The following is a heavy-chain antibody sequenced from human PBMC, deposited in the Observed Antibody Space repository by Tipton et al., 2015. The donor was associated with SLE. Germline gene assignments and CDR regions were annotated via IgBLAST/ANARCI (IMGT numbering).Heavy chain of an antibody. J-gene: IGHJ4*02. V-gene: IGHV3-72*01. CDR1: GFTFSDHY. CDR2: SRDKRNSYTT. Sequence: QLVQSGGGLVQPGGSLRISCAASGFTFSDHYMDLVRPAPGKGLEWVGRSRDKRNSYTTEYAASVKGRYTISRDESENSLYLQMNSLRTEDTAVYYCARSHPGVSSGRVDYWGQGTLVTVSS. D-gene: IGHD1-26*01. CDR3: ARSHPGVSSGRVDY.